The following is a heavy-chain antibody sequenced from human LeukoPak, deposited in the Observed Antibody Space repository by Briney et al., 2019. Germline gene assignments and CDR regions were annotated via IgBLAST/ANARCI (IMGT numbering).Heavy chain of an antibody. J-gene: IGHJ3*02. CDR2: IRYDGSNK. CDR3: AKDRVTNWNDKSFDI. CDR1: GFTFSSYG. D-gene: IGHD1-1*01. Sequence: GRSLRLSCAASGFTFSSYGMHWVRQAPGKGLEWVAFIRYDGSNKYYADSVKGRFTISRDNSKNTLYLQMNSLRAEDTAVYYCAKDRVTNWNDKSFDIWGQGTMVTVSS. V-gene: IGHV3-30*02.